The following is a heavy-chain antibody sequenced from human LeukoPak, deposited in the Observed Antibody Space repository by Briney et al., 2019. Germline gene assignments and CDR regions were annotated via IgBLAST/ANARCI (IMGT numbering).Heavy chain of an antibody. CDR3: AIAYSSGWYGT. CDR2: ISSSSSYI. Sequence: PGGSLRVSCAASGFTFSSYSMNWVRQAPGKGLEWVSSISSSSSYIYYADSVKGRFTISRDNAKNSLYLRMNSLRAEDTAVYYCAIAYSSGWYGTWGQGTLVTVSS. CDR1: GFTFSSYS. V-gene: IGHV3-21*01. J-gene: IGHJ4*02. D-gene: IGHD6-19*01.